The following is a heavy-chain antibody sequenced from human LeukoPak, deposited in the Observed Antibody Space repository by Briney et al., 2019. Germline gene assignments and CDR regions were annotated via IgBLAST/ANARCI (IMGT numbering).Heavy chain of an antibody. CDR2: ISYDGSNK. V-gene: IGHV3-30*01. CDR3: ARSRNYCGGDCYSSSYFDY. J-gene: IGHJ4*02. Sequence: GGSLRLSCVASGFTFSSYAMHWVRQAPGKGLEWVAVISYDGSNKYYADSVKGRFTISRDNSKNTLYLQMNSLRAEDTAVYYCARSRNYCGGDCYSSSYFDYWGQGTLVTVSS. D-gene: IGHD2-21*02. CDR1: GFTFSSYA.